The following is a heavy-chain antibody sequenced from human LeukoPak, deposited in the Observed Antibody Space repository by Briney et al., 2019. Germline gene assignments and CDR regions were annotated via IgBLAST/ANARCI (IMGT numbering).Heavy chain of an antibody. V-gene: IGHV3-21*01. D-gene: IGHD5-18*01. J-gene: IGHJ3*02. CDR3: ASGYSYGLPLDAFDI. Sequence: GGSLRLSCAASGFAFSVYWMSWVRQAPGKGLEWVSSISSSSSYIYYADSVKGRFTISRDNAKNSLYLQMNSLRAEDTAVYYCASGYSYGLPLDAFDIWGQGTMVTVSS. CDR2: ISSSSSYI. CDR1: GFAFSVYW.